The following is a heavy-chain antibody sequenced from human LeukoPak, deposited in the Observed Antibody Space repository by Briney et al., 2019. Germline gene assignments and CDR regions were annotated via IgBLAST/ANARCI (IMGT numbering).Heavy chain of an antibody. CDR3: EREMYSGMYNDAFDI. D-gene: IGHD1-26*01. J-gene: IGHJ3*02. CDR2: IRSDGST. CDR1: GFTFCNAW. V-gene: IGHV3-53*01. Sequence: GGSLRLSCAASGFTFCNAWMNCVPPAPGKGLEWVSVIRSDGSTNHADAVKGRFTISRDNYKHTLYLQMNNQRAEDTAMYYCEREMYSGMYNDAFDIWAQGTKVTVSS.